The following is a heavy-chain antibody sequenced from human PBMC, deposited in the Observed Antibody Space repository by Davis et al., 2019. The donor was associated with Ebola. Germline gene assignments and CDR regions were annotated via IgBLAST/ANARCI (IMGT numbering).Heavy chain of an antibody. CDR2: ISGYNGNT. CDR1: GYTFTTPG. J-gene: IGHJ4*02. CDR3: ARSRPSFPYDS. Sequence: ASVKVSCKASGYTFTTPGLTWVRQAPGQGLEWMGWISGYNGNTKYAQNFQDRVTMTTDTSTNTAYMELRSLRSDDAAVYYCARSRPSFPYDSWGQGTLVTVSS. D-gene: IGHD6-6*01. V-gene: IGHV1-18*01.